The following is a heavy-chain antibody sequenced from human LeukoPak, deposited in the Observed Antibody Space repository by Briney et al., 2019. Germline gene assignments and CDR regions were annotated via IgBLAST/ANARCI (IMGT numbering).Heavy chain of an antibody. CDR1: GLTFSSYT. V-gene: IGHV3-23*01. CDR2: ISGSGGSK. CDR3: ARMIGDAFDI. Sequence: GGSLRLSCAASGLTFSSYTMSWVRQAPGKGLEWVSGISGSGGSKYYADSVKGRFTISRDNSKNTLYLQMNSLRAEDTAVYYCARMIGDAFDIWGQGTMVTVSS. J-gene: IGHJ3*02. D-gene: IGHD3-22*01.